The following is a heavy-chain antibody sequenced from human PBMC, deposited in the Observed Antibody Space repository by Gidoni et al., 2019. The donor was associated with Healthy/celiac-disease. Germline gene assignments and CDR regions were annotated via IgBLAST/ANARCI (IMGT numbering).Heavy chain of an antibody. V-gene: IGHV3-23*01. CDR3: AKVGWRGVRGTDFDY. CDR2: ISGSGGST. Sequence: EVQLLESGGGLVQPGGSLRLACADSGFTFSSYAMSWFRPAPGKGLEWVSAISGSGGSTYYADSVKGRFTISRDNSKTTLYLQMNSLRAEDTAVYYCAKVGWRGVRGTDFDYWGQGTLVTVSS. CDR1: GFTFSSYA. D-gene: IGHD3-10*01. J-gene: IGHJ4*02.